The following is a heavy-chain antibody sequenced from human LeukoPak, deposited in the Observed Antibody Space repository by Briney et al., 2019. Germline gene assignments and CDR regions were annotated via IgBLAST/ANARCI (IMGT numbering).Heavy chain of an antibody. Sequence: TGGSLRLSCVASGFTFSSYWMHWVRQDPRKGLVWVSRINGDGRNINYADSVRGRFTISRDNSKNTLYLQMNSLRAEDTAVYYCAKDRSDYSNYALGVLDYWGQGTLVTVSS. CDR2: INGDGRNI. CDR1: GFTFSSYW. D-gene: IGHD4-11*01. J-gene: IGHJ4*02. V-gene: IGHV3-74*01. CDR3: AKDRSDYSNYALGVLDY.